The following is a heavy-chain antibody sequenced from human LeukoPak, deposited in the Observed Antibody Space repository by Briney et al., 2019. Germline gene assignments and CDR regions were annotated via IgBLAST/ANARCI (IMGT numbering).Heavy chain of an antibody. V-gene: IGHV3-7*01. J-gene: IGHJ6*03. CDR1: GFTSSTAW. CDR3: AKDHYYYYYMDV. Sequence: GGSLRLSCAISGFTSSTAWLTWVRQAPGKGPEWVADMRQDGSDKYYLDSVRGRFTISRDNSKNTLYLQMNSLRAEDTAVYYCAKDHYYYYYMDVWGKGTTVTVSS. CDR2: MRQDGSDK.